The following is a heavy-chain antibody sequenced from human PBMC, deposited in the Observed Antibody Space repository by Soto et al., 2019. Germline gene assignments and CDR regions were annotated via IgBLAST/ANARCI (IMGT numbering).Heavy chain of an antibody. CDR2: ISSSSSYI. CDR1: GFTFSSYS. CDR3: ARDLFVVVPAANNWFDP. V-gene: IGHV3-21*01. Sequence: GGSLRLSCAASGFTFSSYSMNWVRQAPGKGLEWVSSISSSSSYIYYADSVKGRFTISRDNAKNSLYLQMNSLRAEDTAVYYCARDLFVVVPAANNWFDPWGQGTLVTVSS. J-gene: IGHJ5*02. D-gene: IGHD2-2*01.